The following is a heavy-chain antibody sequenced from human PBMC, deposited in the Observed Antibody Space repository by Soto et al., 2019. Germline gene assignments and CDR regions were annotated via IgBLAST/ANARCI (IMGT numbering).Heavy chain of an antibody. J-gene: IGHJ5*02. CDR3: ARDLHDYVSFRFDP. D-gene: IGHD3-16*01. Sequence: GGSLRLSCAASGFTFSNYSMNWVRQAPGKGLEWVSSISTSSGYRYYADSVKGRFTISRDNAKKSLYLQMNSLRAEDTVVYYCARDLHDYVSFRFDPWGQGTLVTVSS. V-gene: IGHV3-21*01. CDR2: ISTSSGYR. CDR1: GFTFSNYS.